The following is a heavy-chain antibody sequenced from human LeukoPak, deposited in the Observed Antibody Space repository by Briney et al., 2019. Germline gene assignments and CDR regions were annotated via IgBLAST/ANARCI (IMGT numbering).Heavy chain of an antibody. Sequence: SETLSLTCAVYGGSFSGYYWSWIRQPPGKGLEWIGEINHSGSTNYNPSLKSRVTISVDTSKNQFSLKLSSVTAADTAVYHCARGRYYYYGSGSYDYWGQGTLVTVSS. J-gene: IGHJ4*02. CDR2: INHSGST. CDR3: ARGRYYYYGSGSYDY. CDR1: GGSFSGYY. D-gene: IGHD3-10*01. V-gene: IGHV4-34*01.